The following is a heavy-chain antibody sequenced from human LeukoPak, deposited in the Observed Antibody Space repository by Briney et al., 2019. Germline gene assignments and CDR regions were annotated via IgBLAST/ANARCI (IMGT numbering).Heavy chain of an antibody. CDR1: GGSISSYY. V-gene: IGHV4-59*08. Sequence: PSETLSLTCTVSGGSISSYYWSWIRQPPGKGLEWIGYIYYSGSTNYNPSLKSRVTISVDTSKNQFSLKLSSVTAADTAVFYCAKPRGEEWLVGLYDAFDIWGQGTMVTVSS. J-gene: IGHJ3*02. CDR3: AKPRGEEWLVGLYDAFDI. D-gene: IGHD6-19*01. CDR2: IYYSGST.